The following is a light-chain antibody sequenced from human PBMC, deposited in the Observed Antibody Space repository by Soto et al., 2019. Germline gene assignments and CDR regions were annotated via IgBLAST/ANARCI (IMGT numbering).Light chain of an antibody. CDR3: QQYDNSPLT. J-gene: IGKJ4*01. Sequence: EIVLTQSPGTLSLSPGERAILSCRASESVSSSYLAWYQQRPGQAPRLLIYGASSRATGIPDRFSGSGSGTDFSLTISRLEPEDFAVYYCQQYDNSPLTFGGGTKVDIK. V-gene: IGKV3-20*01. CDR1: ESVSSSY. CDR2: GAS.